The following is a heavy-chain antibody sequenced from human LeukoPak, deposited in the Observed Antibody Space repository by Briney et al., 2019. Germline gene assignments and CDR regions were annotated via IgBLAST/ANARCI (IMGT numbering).Heavy chain of an antibody. V-gene: IGHV4-31*03. CDR1: GGSISSGGYY. Sequence: PSETLSLTCTVSGGSISSGGYYWSWIRQRPGKGLEWIGYIYYSGSTYYNPSLKSRVTISVDTSKNQFSLKLSSVTAADTAVYYCARGRPYGMDVWGQGTTVTVSS. CDR2: IYYSGST. CDR3: ARGRPYGMDV. J-gene: IGHJ6*02.